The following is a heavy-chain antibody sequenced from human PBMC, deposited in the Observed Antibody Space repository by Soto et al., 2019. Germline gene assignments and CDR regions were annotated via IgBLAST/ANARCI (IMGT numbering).Heavy chain of an antibody. V-gene: IGHV1-8*01. CDR3: ARNDILTGPPSEGFYYYGMDV. CDR1: GYTFTSYD. D-gene: IGHD3-9*01. CDR2: MNPNSGNT. J-gene: IGHJ6*02. Sequence: ASVKVSCKASGYTFTSYDINWVRQATGQGLEYLGWMNPNSGNTGYVQKFQGRVTMTRDTSISTAYMELSSLRSEDTAVYYCARNDILTGPPSEGFYYYGMDVWGQGTTVTAP.